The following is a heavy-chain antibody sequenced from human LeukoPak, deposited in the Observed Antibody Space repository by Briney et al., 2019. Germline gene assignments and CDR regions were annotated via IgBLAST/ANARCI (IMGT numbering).Heavy chain of an antibody. J-gene: IGHJ4*02. CDR3: ARVNSWSDY. D-gene: IGHD4-23*01. V-gene: IGHV3-48*03. CDR2: INSRGSNI. CDR1: GFTFRDYE. Sequence: GGSLRLSCAASGFTFRDYEMNWVRQAPGEGLEWVSYINSRGSNIYYADSVKGRFTVSRDNAKNSLFLQMNSLRAEDTAVYYCARVNSWSDYWGQGTLVTVSS.